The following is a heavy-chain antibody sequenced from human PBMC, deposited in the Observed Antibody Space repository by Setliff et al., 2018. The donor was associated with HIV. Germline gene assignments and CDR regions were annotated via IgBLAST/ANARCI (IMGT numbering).Heavy chain of an antibody. J-gene: IGHJ1*01. CDR1: GGTFSTHA. V-gene: IGHV1-69*05. CDR2: IIPIFGTT. D-gene: IGHD5-18*01. Sequence: GASVKVSCKASGGTFSTHAINWVRQAPGQGLEWMGGIIPIFGTTHYAQKFQGRVTITTDESTNTAYMELGSLRSEDTAVYYCARGWSEDTSMVQVEYFEHWGQGTLVTVSS. CDR3: ARGWSEDTSMVQVEYFEH.